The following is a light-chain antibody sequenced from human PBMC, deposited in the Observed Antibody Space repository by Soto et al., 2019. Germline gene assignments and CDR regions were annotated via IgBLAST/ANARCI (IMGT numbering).Light chain of an antibody. Sequence: PGDRATLSCRASQRVRSTYLAWYQQKPGQAPRLLIHGASSRATGIPDRFSGSGSGTDFTLTISRLEPEDFAVYYCQYYSSSLSITFGQGTRLDIK. CDR1: QRVRSTY. CDR3: QYYSSSLSIT. V-gene: IGKV3-20*01. J-gene: IGKJ5*01. CDR2: GAS.